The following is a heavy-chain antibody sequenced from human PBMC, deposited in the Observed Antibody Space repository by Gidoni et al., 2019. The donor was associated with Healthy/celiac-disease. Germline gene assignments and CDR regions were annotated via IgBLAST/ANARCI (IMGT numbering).Heavy chain of an antibody. CDR1: GFTFSSYS. D-gene: IGHD6-13*01. V-gene: IGHV3-21*01. CDR2: ISSSSGYI. J-gene: IGHJ4*02. Sequence: EVQLLESGGGLVKSGGPVRLPCAASGFTFSSYSMNWVRQVPGKGLGWVSSISSSSGYIYYANSVKGRFTISRDNAKNSLYLQMNSLGAEDTAVYYCARDSGQQLTYWGQGTLVTVSS. CDR3: ARDSGQQLTY.